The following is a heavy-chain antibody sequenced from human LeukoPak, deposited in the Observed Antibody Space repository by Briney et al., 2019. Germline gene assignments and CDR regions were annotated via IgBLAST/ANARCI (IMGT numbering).Heavy chain of an antibody. J-gene: IGHJ4*02. V-gene: IGHV3-48*01. D-gene: IGHD6-19*01. CDR3: ARPTRGWYGY. CDR1: GFTFSSYS. Sequence: PGGSLRLSCAASGFTFSSYSMNWVRQAPGKGLEWVSYISSSSSTMYYADSVKGRFTISRDNAKNSLYLQMNSLRAEDTAVYYCARPTRGWYGYWGQGTLVTVSS. CDR2: ISSSSSTM.